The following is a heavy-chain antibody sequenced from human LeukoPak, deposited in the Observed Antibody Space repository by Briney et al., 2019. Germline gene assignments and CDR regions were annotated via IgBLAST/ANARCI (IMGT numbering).Heavy chain of an antibody. D-gene: IGHD3-10*01. CDR1: GGSVSSGSYY. Sequence: SETLSLTCTVSGGSVSSGSYYWSWIRQPPGKGLEWIGYIYYSGSTNYNPSLKSRVTISVDTSKNQFSLKLSSVTAADTAVYYCARERSSGGSGSNRFDPWGQGTLVTVSS. V-gene: IGHV4-61*01. CDR2: IYYSGST. CDR3: ARERSSGGSGSNRFDP. J-gene: IGHJ5*02.